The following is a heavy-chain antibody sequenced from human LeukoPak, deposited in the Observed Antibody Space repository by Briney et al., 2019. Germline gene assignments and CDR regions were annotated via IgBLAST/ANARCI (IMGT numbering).Heavy chain of an antibody. CDR3: AKREGYCDFWSSPSWFDP. V-gene: IGHV3-30*02. D-gene: IGHD3-3*01. Sequence: GGSLRLSCAASGFTFSSYAMHWVRQAPGKGLEWVAFIRYDGSNKFYADSVKGRFTISRDNSKNTLYQQMNSLRAEDTAVYYCAKREGYCDFWSSPSWFDPCGQGTLVTVSS. CDR2: IRYDGSNK. CDR1: GFTFSSYA. J-gene: IGHJ5*02.